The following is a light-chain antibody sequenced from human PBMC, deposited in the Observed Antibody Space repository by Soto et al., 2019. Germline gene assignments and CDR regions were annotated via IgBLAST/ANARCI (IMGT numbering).Light chain of an antibody. Sequence: QSVLTQPASVSGSPGQSITISCTGTSSDVGGYNYVSWYQQHPGKAPKLMIYDVSNRPSGVSNRFSGSKSGNTASLTISGLQAEDYADYYCSSYTSSSTLVVFGGGTKVTVL. CDR3: SSYTSSSTLVV. V-gene: IGLV2-14*01. CDR1: SSDVGGYNY. J-gene: IGLJ2*01. CDR2: DVS.